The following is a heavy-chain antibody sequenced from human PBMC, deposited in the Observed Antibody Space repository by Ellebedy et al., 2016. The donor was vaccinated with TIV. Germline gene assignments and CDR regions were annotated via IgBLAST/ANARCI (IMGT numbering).Heavy chain of an antibody. Sequence: GESLKISXGVFGFSFSTYAMSWVRQAPGKGLEWVSAVSGSGDTTYYADSVKGRFTISRDNSKNTLFLQMNSLRAEDTAVYFCAKPTYTSGNIDYWGQGTLVTVSS. CDR1: GFSFSTYA. CDR3: AKPTYTSGNIDY. V-gene: IGHV3-23*01. CDR2: VSGSGDTT. D-gene: IGHD3-10*01. J-gene: IGHJ4*02.